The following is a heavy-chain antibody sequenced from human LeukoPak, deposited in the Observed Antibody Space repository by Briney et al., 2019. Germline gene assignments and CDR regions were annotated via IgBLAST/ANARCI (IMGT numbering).Heavy chain of an antibody. J-gene: IGHJ6*02. D-gene: IGHD3-10*01. CDR1: GFTFDDYA. CDR2: ISGSGGST. V-gene: IGHV3-23*01. Sequence: GGSLRLSCAASGFTFDDYAMHWVRQAPGKGLEWVSAISGSGGSTYYADSVKGRFTISRDNSKSTLYLQMNSLRAEDTAVYYCVRDYYGSGTYQGNYYYGMDVWGQGTTVTVSS. CDR3: VRDYYGSGTYQGNYYYGMDV.